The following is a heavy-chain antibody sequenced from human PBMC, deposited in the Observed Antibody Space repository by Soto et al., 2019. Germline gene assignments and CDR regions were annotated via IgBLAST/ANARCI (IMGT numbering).Heavy chain of an antibody. CDR1: GGSISSSNW. Sequence: QVQLQESGPGLVKPSGTLSLTCAVSGGSISSSNWWSWVRQPPGKGLEWIGEIYHSGSTNYNPSLKSRVTISVDKSKNQFSLKLSSVTAADTAVYYCARDLAPYGSGSYYYYYGMDVWGQGTTVTVSS. V-gene: IGHV4-4*02. CDR3: ARDLAPYGSGSYYYYYGMDV. D-gene: IGHD3-10*01. CDR2: IYHSGST. J-gene: IGHJ6*02.